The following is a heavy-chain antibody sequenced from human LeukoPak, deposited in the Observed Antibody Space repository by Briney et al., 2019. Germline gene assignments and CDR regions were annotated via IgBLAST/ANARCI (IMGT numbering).Heavy chain of an antibody. CDR1: GFTFDDYG. Sequence: TGGSLRLSCAASGFTFDDYGMSWVRQAPGTGLEWVSLIYSGGSTYYADSVKGRFTISRDNSKNTLYLQMNSLRAEDTAVYYCASYSSLDYWGQGTLVTVSS. CDR2: IYSGGST. D-gene: IGHD6-13*01. J-gene: IGHJ4*02. V-gene: IGHV3-53*01. CDR3: ASYSSLDY.